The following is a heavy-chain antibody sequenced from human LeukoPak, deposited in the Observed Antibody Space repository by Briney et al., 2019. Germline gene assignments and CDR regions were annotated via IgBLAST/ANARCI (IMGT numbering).Heavy chain of an antibody. V-gene: IGHV3-21*01. Sequence: GGSLRLSCAASGFTFSSYSMNWVRQAPGKGLEWVSSISSSSSYIYYADSVKGRFTISRDNAKNSLYLQMNSLRAEDTAVYYCARDRGYQLPCDYWGQGPLVTVSS. CDR2: ISSSSSYI. D-gene: IGHD2-2*01. CDR1: GFTFSSYS. J-gene: IGHJ4*02. CDR3: ARDRGYQLPCDY.